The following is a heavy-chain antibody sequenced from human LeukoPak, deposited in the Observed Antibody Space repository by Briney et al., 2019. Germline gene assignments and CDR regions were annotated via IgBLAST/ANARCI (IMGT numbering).Heavy chain of an antibody. CDR2: INHSGST. D-gene: IGHD2-15*01. CDR1: GGSFSGYY. V-gene: IGHV4-34*01. CDR3: ARVMHCSGGSCYSKGGEYFDY. J-gene: IGHJ4*02. Sequence: SETLSLTCAVYGGSFSGYYWSWIRQPPGKGLEWIGEINHSGSTNYNPSLKSRVTTSVDTSKNQFSLKLSSVTAADTAVYYCARVMHCSGGSCYSKGGEYFDYWGQGTLVTVS.